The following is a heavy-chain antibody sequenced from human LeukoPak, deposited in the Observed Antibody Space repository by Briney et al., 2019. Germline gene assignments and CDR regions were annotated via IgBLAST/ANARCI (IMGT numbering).Heavy chain of an antibody. CDR1: GGSISSNRW. CDR2: IYHSGRT. V-gene: IGHV4-4*02. CDR3: ATYYEGTGYRFDY. D-gene: IGHD3-22*01. J-gene: IGHJ4*02. Sequence: PSGTLSLTCTVSGGSISSNRWWSWVRQPPGKGLEWIGEIYHSGRTNYNASLKSRVTISVDKSNNQVSLKQSSVTAADTAVYYCATYYEGTGYRFDYWGQGTLVTVSS.